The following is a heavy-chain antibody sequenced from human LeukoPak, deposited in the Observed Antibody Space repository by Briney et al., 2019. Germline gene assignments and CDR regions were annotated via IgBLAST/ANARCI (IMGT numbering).Heavy chain of an antibody. Sequence: GGSLRLSCAASGFTFSDYYMSWIRQAPGKGLEWVSYISSSGSTIYYADSVKGRFTISRDNAKNSLYLQMNSLRAEDTAVYYCARVQYYDSSGYYGFWAFDIWGQGTMVTVSS. J-gene: IGHJ3*02. CDR1: GFTFSDYY. V-gene: IGHV3-11*04. CDR3: ARVQYYDSSGYYGFWAFDI. CDR2: ISSSGSTI. D-gene: IGHD3-22*01.